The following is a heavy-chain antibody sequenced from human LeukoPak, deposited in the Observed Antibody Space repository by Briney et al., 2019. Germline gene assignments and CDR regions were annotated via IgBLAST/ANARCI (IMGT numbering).Heavy chain of an antibody. V-gene: IGHV3-7*01. D-gene: IGHD4-23*01. J-gene: IGHJ4*02. CDR3: ARDYPDYGGNPGAFDY. CDR1: GFTFSSYW. Sequence: GGSLRLSCAASGFTFSSYWMSWVRQAPGKGLEWVANIKQDGSEKYYVDSVKGRFTISRDNAKNSLYLQMNSLRAEDTAVYYCARDYPDYGGNPGAFDYWGQGTLVTVSS. CDR2: IKQDGSEK.